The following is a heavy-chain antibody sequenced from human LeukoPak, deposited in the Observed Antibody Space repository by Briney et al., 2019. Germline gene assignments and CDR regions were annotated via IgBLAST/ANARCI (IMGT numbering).Heavy chain of an antibody. CDR3: AKGRGWEASYYYYYVDV. Sequence: GGSLRLSCAASGFTFSSYGIHWVRQAPGKGLEWVAFIRYDGSNKYYTDSVKGRFTISRDNSKNTLYLQMNSLRAEDTAVYYCAKGRGWEASYYYYYVDVWGKGTTVTIS. CDR2: IRYDGSNK. CDR1: GFTFSSYG. D-gene: IGHD1-26*01. V-gene: IGHV3-30*02. J-gene: IGHJ6*03.